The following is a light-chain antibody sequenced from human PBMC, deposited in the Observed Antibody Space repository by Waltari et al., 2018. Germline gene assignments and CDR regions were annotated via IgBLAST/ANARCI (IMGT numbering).Light chain of an antibody. CDR3: QQRSNWPS. CDR2: ETS. V-gene: IGKV3-11*01. CDR1: QSVSSQ. J-gene: IGKJ1*01. Sequence: IVLTQSPATLSLSPGDTATLSCRASQSVSSQLARFQQKPGPAPRLLIYETSNRATGIPARFSGSGSGTDFTLTITSLEPEDFAVFFCQQRSNWPSFGPGTKVEIK.